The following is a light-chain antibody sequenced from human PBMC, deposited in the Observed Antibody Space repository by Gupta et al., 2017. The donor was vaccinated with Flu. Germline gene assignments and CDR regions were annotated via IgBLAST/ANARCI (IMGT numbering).Light chain of an antibody. J-gene: IGLJ2*01. CDR2: RNK. V-gene: IGLV3-25*03. CDR3: HATDSGGTYQV. CDR1: TLAKVY. Sequence: GKTARITCFGDTLAKVYTYWYQQKPGQAPVLLIYRNKERPAGIPGRFSGSSSGTTVMLAISGVQPEDEAEYFCHATDSGGTYQVFGGGTKLTVL.